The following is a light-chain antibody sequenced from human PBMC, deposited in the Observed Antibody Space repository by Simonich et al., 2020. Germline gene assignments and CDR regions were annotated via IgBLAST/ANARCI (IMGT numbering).Light chain of an antibody. J-gene: IGKJ2*01. CDR1: PSLLHSDGKTY. Sequence: DIVMTQTPLSLSVTPGQPASISCKSSPSLLHSDGKTYLYWYLQKPGQSPQLLLYEVANRFSGVPDRFSGSGSGTDFTLKISRVEAEDVGVYYCMQSIQLPHTFGQGTKLEIK. CDR2: EVA. CDR3: MQSIQLPHT. V-gene: IGKV2D-29*02.